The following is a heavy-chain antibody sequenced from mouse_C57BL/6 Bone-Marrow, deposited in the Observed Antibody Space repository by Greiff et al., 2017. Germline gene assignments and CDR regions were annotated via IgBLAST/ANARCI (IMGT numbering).Heavy chain of an antibody. CDR3: ARESNSYALSGFDY. Sequence: QVQLQQPGTELVKPGASVKLSCKASGYPFTSYWMHWVKQRPGHGLEWIGNINPSNGGTNYNEKFKSKATLTVDKSSSTAYMQLSSLTSEDSAVYYCARESNSYALSGFDYWGQGTTLTVSS. D-gene: IGHD5-1-1*01. CDR1: GYPFTSYW. V-gene: IGHV1-53*01. J-gene: IGHJ2*01. CDR2: INPSNGGT.